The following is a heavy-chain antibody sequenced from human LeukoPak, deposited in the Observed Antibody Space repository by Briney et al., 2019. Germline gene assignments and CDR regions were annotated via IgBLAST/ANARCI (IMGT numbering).Heavy chain of an antibody. D-gene: IGHD2-2*01. CDR3: ARGGWCSSTSCYGEAFDI. CDR2: ISSSSSYI. V-gene: IGHV3-21*01. CDR1: GFTFSSYS. Sequence: PGGSLRLSCAASGFTFSSYSMNWVRQAPGKGLEWVSSISSSSSYIYYADSVKGRFTISRDNAKNSLYLQMNSLRAEDTAVYYCARGGWCSSTSCYGEAFDIWGQGTMVTVSS. J-gene: IGHJ3*02.